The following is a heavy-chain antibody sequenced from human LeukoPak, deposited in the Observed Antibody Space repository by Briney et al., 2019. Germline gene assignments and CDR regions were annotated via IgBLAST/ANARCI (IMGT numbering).Heavy chain of an antibody. D-gene: IGHD2-2*01. V-gene: IGHV3-74*01. CDR1: GFTFSRYN. CDR3: ARGDCSTISCPQDWFDP. J-gene: IGHJ5*02. CDR2: ISSDGSST. Sequence: PGGSLRLYCAGSGFTFSRYNMHWVRQAPGKGLVWVSRISSDGSSTRYADSVKGRFTISRDNAKNTLYLQANSLRAEDTAVYYCARGDCSTISCPQDWFDPWGQGTLVTVSS.